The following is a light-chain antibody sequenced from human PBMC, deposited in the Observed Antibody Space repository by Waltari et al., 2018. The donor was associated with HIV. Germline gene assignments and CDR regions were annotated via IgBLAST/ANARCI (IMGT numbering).Light chain of an antibody. CDR3: ATWDDGLNALL. CDR2: HDD. J-gene: IGLJ2*01. Sequence: QSVLTQSPSVSEAPGQGVTISCSGSSSHIGRHAVTWFRQSPGKPPKLLVYHDDLILSGVSDRLAASKSGTSASLAINDLQSEEVSLYYCATWDDGLNALLFGGWTKVTVL. V-gene: IGLV1-36*01. CDR1: SSHIGRHA.